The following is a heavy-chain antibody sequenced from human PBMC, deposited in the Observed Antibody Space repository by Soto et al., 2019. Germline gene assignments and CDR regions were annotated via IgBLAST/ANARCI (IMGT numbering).Heavy chain of an antibody. CDR2: ISSSSSTI. J-gene: IGHJ4*02. Sequence: GGSLRLSCAASGFTFSSYSMNWVRQAPGKGLEWVSYISSSSSTIYYADSVKGRFTISRDNAKNSLYLQMNSLRAEDTAVYYCARDYRDIVVVPAAINLDYWGQGTLVTVSS. V-gene: IGHV3-48*01. CDR1: GFTFSSYS. D-gene: IGHD2-2*02. CDR3: ARDYRDIVVVPAAINLDY.